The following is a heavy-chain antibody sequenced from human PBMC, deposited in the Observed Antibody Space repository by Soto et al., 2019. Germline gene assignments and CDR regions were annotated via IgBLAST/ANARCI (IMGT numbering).Heavy chain of an antibody. CDR1: XXAFSSYS. CDR2: ISSISSSI. Sequence: EVQLVESGGGLVKPGGSVRLXCAPXXXAFSSYSMNWVRQAPGKGLEWVSFISSISSSIYYADSVKGRFIISRDNAKNSLYLQMNSLRAEDTAVYYCARDSGEQLVRRGFYYYYMDVWGKWTTVTVSS. D-gene: IGHD6-6*01. CDR3: ARDSGEQLVRRGFYYYYMDV. J-gene: IGHJ6*03. V-gene: IGHV3-21*01.